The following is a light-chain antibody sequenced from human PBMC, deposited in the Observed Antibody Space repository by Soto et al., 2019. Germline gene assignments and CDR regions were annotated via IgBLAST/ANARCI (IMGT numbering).Light chain of an antibody. V-gene: IGKV3-15*01. CDR2: DAS. CDR1: QSVSNN. J-gene: IGKJ1*01. Sequence: ILMTQSPATLSVSPGERATLSCRASQSVSNNLAWYPQKPGQAPRLLIYDASTRATGIPPRFSGSGSGTEFTLTISGLQSEDFAVYYCQQYNNWPPWTFGQGTKVEIK. CDR3: QQYNNWPPWT.